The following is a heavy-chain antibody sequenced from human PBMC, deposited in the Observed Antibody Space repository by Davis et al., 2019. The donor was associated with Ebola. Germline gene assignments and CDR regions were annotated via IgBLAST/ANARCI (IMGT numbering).Heavy chain of an antibody. CDR2: IYDSGST. V-gene: IGHV4-39*01. Sequence: SETLSLTCTVSGGSISSSSYYWGWIRQPPGKGLEWIVSIYDSGSTYYNPSLKSRATISVDTSKNQFSLKLSSVTAADTAVYYCAISSTVHYYYYYGMDVWGQGTTVTVSS. CDR1: GGSISSSSYY. D-gene: IGHD6-6*01. CDR3: AISSTVHYYYYYGMDV. J-gene: IGHJ6*02.